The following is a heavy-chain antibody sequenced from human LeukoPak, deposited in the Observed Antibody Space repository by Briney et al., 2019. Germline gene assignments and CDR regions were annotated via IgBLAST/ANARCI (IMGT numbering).Heavy chain of an antibody. D-gene: IGHD2-2*01. CDR2: INHSGST. Sequence: PSETLSLTCAVYGGSSSGYYWSWIRQPPGKGLEWIGEINHSGSTNYNPSLKSRVTISVHTSMNQLSLKLSSVSAADTAIYYCARDRAYCSSTSCPFDSWGQGTLVTVSS. CDR3: ARDRAYCSSTSCPFDS. V-gene: IGHV4-34*01. CDR1: GGSSSGYY. J-gene: IGHJ4*02.